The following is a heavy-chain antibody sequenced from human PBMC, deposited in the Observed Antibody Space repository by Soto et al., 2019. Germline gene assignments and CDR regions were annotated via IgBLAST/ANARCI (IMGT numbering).Heavy chain of an antibody. V-gene: IGHV3-7*05. CDR2: IKQDGSEK. J-gene: IGHJ6*02. D-gene: IGHD5-18*01. CDR1: GFTFNSYW. Sequence: GGSLRLSCAASGFTFNSYWMSWFRQTPGKGLEWVANIKQDGSEKYYVDSVKGRFTISRDNAKNSLYLQMNSLRAEDTAVYYCARNSYGPYYYYGMDVWGQGTTVTVSS. CDR3: ARNSYGPYYYYGMDV.